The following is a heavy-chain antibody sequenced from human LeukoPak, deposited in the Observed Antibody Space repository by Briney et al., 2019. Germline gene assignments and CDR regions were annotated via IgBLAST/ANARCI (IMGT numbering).Heavy chain of an antibody. CDR2: INPDSGGT. V-gene: IGHV1-2*02. D-gene: IGHD2/OR15-2a*01. J-gene: IGHJ3*01. CDR3: ARTFYDTLDSDAFDF. Sequence: SVKVSCKASGYTFTSYYMHWVRQAPGQGLEWMGWINPDSGGTNNAQKFQGRVTMTRDTSISTAYMELSRLRSDDTAVYYCARTFYDTLDSDAFDFWGQGTMVIVSS. CDR1: GYTFTSYY.